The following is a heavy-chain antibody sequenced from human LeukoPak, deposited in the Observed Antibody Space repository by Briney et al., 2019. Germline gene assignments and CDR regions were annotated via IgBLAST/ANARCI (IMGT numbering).Heavy chain of an antibody. J-gene: IGHJ6*02. V-gene: IGHV3-23*01. D-gene: IGHD2/OR15-2a*01. CDR1: GFSFSGYA. CDR3: ARKHLQTPFVFLDV. Sequence: GSLRLSCTASGFSFSGYAMSWVRQAPEKGLEWVSHIGTTDGGTFYADSVKGRFTISRDNSKNTLYLQMNSLRAEDTAVYFCARKHLQTPFVFLDVWGQGTTVTVSS. CDR2: IGTTDGGT.